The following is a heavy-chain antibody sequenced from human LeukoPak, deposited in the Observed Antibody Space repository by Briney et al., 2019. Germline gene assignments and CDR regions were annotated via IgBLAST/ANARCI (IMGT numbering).Heavy chain of an antibody. D-gene: IGHD3-10*01. Sequence: GGSLRLSCVASGFTVSSNYMSWVRQAPGKGLEWVSVIYSGGSTYYADSVKGRFTISRDNSKNTLYLQMNSLRAEDTAVYYCASPTSQSIIMVRGIPWNYYYGMDVWGQGTTVTVSS. CDR2: IYSGGST. V-gene: IGHV3-66*01. J-gene: IGHJ6*02. CDR1: GFTVSSNY. CDR3: ASPTSQSIIMVRGIPWNYYYGMDV.